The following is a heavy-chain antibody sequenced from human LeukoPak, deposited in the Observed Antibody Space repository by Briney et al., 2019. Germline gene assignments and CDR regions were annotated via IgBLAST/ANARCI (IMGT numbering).Heavy chain of an antibody. V-gene: IGHV1-18*04. Sequence: SVKVSCQASGYTFTSYGISWVRQAPGQGREWMGWIRSYNGNTNYAEKLQGRVTMTTDPSTNTAYTALKSLRFNHTAVYYCARIEPEVPGVMRPYYYYGMDVWGKGTTVTVSS. D-gene: IGHD3-10*01. CDR1: GYTFTSYG. CDR3: ARIEPEVPGVMRPYYYYGMDV. CDR2: IRSYNGNT. J-gene: IGHJ6*04.